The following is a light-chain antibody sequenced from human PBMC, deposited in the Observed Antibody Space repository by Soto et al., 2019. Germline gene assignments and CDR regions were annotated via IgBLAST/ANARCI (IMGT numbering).Light chain of an antibody. J-gene: IGLJ3*02. CDR3: QSYDGDIGV. CDR1: SGSIASNY. Sequence: NFMLTQAHSVSESPGKTVTISCTRSSGSIASNYVQWYQQRPGSAPTTVIYEDNQRPSGVPDRFSGSIDSSSNSASLTISGLKTEDEADYYCQSYDGDIGVFGGGTQLTVL. V-gene: IGLV6-57*03. CDR2: EDN.